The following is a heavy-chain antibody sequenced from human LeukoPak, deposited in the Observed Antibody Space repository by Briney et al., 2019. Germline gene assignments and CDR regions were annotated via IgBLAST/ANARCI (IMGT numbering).Heavy chain of an antibody. V-gene: IGHV3-33*01. CDR2: IWYDGSNK. D-gene: IGHD2-15*01. J-gene: IGHJ3*02. CDR1: GFTFSSYA. Sequence: PGGSLRLSCAASGFTFSSYAMNWVRQAPGKGLEWVTIIWYDGSNKNYADSVKGRFTISRDNSKNTLYLQMNSLRAEDTAVYYCARGAYCSGGRRPGAFAIWGQGTMVTVSS. CDR3: ARGAYCSGGRRPGAFAI.